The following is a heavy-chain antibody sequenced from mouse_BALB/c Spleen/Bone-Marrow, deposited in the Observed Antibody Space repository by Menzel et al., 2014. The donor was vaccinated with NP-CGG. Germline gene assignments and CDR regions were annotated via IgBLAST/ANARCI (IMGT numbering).Heavy chain of an antibody. CDR2: IFPEDVSI. V-gene: IGHV1-85*01. CDR1: GYTFTSLD. J-gene: IGHJ2*01. Sequence: QVQLQQSGAELVKPGASVKLSCKASGYTFTSLDINWVRQRPEQGLEWIGWIFPEDVSIKYNEKLKGKATLTTDKSSITAYMRISRLTSEDSSVYFCARSGYAFDYWGQGTTLTVSP. CDR3: ARSGYAFDY. D-gene: IGHD2-2*01.